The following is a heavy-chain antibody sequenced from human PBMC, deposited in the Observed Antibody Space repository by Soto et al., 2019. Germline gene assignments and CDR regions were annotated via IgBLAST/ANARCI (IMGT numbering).Heavy chain of an antibody. CDR1: GYTFTSYD. CDR2: MNPNSGNT. V-gene: IGHV1-8*01. D-gene: IGHD6-13*01. J-gene: IGHJ6*02. Sequence: ASVKVSCKASGYTFTSYDINWVRQATGQGLEWMGWMNPNSGNTGYSQKFQGRVTITRDTSASTAYMELSSLRSEDTAVCYCARGGTYSSSWYIDYGMDVWGQGTTVTVSS. CDR3: ARGGTYSSSWYIDYGMDV.